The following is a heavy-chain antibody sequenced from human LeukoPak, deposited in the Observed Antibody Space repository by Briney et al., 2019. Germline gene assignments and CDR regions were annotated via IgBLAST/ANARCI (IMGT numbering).Heavy chain of an antibody. J-gene: IGHJ4*02. CDR3: AREAGRLLLRRYFDY. CDR2: IWYDGSNK. Sequence: GGSLRLSCAASGFTFSTYAVNWVRQAPGKGLEWVAVIWYDGSNKYYADSVKGRFTISRDNSKNTLYLQMNSLRAEDTAVYYCAREAGRLLLRRYFDYWGQGTLVTVSS. D-gene: IGHD3-22*01. CDR1: GFTFSTYA. V-gene: IGHV3-33*07.